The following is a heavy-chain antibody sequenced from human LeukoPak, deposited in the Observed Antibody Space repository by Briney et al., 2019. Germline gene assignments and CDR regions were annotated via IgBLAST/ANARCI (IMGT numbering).Heavy chain of an antibody. CDR1: GFTFSSYS. Sequence: PGGSLRLSCAASGFTFSSYSMNWVRQAPGKGLEWVSSISSSSSYIYYADSVKGRFTISRDNSKSTLYIQMNSLRAEDTAVYYCARAKPKNMVRGLIMRRESRYYFDYWGQGTLVTVSS. CDR3: ARAKPKNMVRGLIMRRESRYYFDY. V-gene: IGHV3-21*04. CDR2: ISSSSSYI. J-gene: IGHJ4*02. D-gene: IGHD3-10*01.